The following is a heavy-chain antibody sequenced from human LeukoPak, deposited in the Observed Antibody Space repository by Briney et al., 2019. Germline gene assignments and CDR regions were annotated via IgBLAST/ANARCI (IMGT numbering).Heavy chain of an antibody. CDR3: AKEGRIVVVITFFDY. CDR2: IKQDGSEK. D-gene: IGHD3-22*01. Sequence: PGGSLRLSCAASGFTFSSYWMSWVRQAPGKGLEWVANIKQDGSEKYYVDSVKGRFTISRDNAKNSLYLQMNSLRAEETAVYYCAKEGRIVVVITFFDYWGQGTLVTVSS. CDR1: GFTFSSYW. J-gene: IGHJ4*02. V-gene: IGHV3-7*03.